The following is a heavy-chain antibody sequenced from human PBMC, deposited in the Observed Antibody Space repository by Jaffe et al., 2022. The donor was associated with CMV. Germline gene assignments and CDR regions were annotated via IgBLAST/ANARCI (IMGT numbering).Heavy chain of an antibody. Sequence: EVQLVESGGGLVQPGGSLRLSCAASGFTFSSYWMSWVRQAPGKGLEWVANIKQDGSEKYYVDSVKGRFTISRDNAKNSLYLQMNSLRAEDTAVYYCARVRGYGPGDYYYYMDVWGKGTTVTVSS. CDR3: ARVRGYGPGDYYYYMDV. CDR1: GFTFSSYW. D-gene: IGHD5-18*01. J-gene: IGHJ6*03. V-gene: IGHV3-7*03. CDR2: IKQDGSEK.